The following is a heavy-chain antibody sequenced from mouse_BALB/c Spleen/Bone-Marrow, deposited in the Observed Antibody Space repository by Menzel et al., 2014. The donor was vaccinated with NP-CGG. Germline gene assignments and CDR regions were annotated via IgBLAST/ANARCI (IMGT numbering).Heavy chain of an antibody. V-gene: IGHV4-1*02. J-gene: IGHJ3*01. D-gene: IGHD1-1*01. CDR2: INPDSSTI. CDR3: ARLSYYGRFAY. CDR1: GFDFSRYW. Sequence: EVQGVESGGGLVQPGGSLKLSCAASGFDFSRYWMSWVRQAPGKGLEWIGEINPDSSTIDYTPSRKDKFIISRDNAKNTLYLQMSKVRSEDTALYYCARLSYYGRFAYWGQGTLVTVSA.